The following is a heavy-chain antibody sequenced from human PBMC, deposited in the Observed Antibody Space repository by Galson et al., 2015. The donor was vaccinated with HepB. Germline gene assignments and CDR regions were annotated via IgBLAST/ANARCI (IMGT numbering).Heavy chain of an antibody. V-gene: IGHV1-3*01. Sequence: SVKVSCKASGYTFTSYAMHWVRQAPGQRLEWMGWINAGNGNTKYSQKFQGRVTITRDTSASTAYMELSSLRSEDTAVYYCAIGADLLWFGELTDWGQGTLVTVSS. D-gene: IGHD3-10*01. CDR1: GYTFTSYA. J-gene: IGHJ4*02. CDR3: AIGADLLWFGELTD. CDR2: INAGNGNT.